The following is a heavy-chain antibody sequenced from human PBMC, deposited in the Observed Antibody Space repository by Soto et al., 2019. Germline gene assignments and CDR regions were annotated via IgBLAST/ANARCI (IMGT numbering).Heavy chain of an antibody. V-gene: IGHV3-23*01. D-gene: IGHD3-16*02. Sequence: GSLRLPCAASGFTFSSYAMSWVRQAPGKGLEWVSAISGSGGSTYYADSVKGRFTISRDNSKNTLYLQMNSLRAEDTAVYYCAKEWWVHDYIWGSYRNSYYFDYWGQGTLVTVSS. CDR3: AKEWWVHDYIWGSYRNSYYFDY. CDR1: GFTFSSYA. CDR2: ISGSGGST. J-gene: IGHJ4*02.